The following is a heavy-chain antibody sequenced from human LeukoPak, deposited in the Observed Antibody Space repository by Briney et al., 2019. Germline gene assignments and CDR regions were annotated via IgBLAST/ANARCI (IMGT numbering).Heavy chain of an antibody. V-gene: IGHV4-4*02. D-gene: IGHD6-13*01. CDR1: SGSISSNYW. Sequence: SETLSLTCAVSSGSISSNYWWSWVRQPPGKGLEWIGEIYHSGSTNYNPSLKSRVTISMDKSKNQFSLNLSSVTAADTAVYYCAKAAAAPGFDFWGQGTLVTVSS. J-gene: IGHJ4*02. CDR3: AKAAAAPGFDF. CDR2: IYHSGST.